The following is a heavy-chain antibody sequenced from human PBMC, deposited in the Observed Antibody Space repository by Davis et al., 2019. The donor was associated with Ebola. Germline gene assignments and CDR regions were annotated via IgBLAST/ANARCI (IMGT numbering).Heavy chain of an antibody. J-gene: IGHJ6*02. CDR2: INAGNGNT. V-gene: IGHV1-3*01. CDR1: GGTFSSYA. CDR3: ARGRGVVPAALSLVYYYGMDV. D-gene: IGHD2-2*01. Sequence: AASVKVSCKASGGTFSSYAISWVRQAPGQGLEWMGWINAGNGNTKYSQKFQGRVTITRDTSASTAYMELSSLRSDDTAVYYCARGRGVVPAALSLVYYYGMDVWGQGTTVTVSS.